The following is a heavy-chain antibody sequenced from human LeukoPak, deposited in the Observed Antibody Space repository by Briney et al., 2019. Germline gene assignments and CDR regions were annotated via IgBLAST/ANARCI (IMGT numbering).Heavy chain of an antibody. V-gene: IGHV7-4-1*02. Sequence: ASVKVSCKSSGYTFTSYAMNWVRQAPGQGLEWMGWINTNTGNPTYAQGFTGRFVFSLDTSVSTAYLQISNLKAEDTAVYYCASVHSSGFSHWGQGTLVTVSS. CDR3: ASVHSSGFSH. D-gene: IGHD6-19*01. CDR1: GYTFTSYA. CDR2: INTNTGNP. J-gene: IGHJ4*02.